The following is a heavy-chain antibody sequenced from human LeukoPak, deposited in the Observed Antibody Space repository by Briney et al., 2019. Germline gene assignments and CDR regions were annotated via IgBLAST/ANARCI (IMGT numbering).Heavy chain of an antibody. CDR2: ISANNGNA. J-gene: IGHJ4*02. CDR3: ARDPSSWDCGGDCYYDY. D-gene: IGHD2-21*02. CDR1: GYMFSSYG. V-gene: IGHV1-18*01. Sequence: GASVKVSCKASGYMFSSYGISWVRRAPGQGLEWMGCISANNGNANYAQKLQGRVTMTTDTSTSTAYMELRSLRSDDTAVYYCARDPSSWDCGGDCYYDYWGQGTLVTVSS.